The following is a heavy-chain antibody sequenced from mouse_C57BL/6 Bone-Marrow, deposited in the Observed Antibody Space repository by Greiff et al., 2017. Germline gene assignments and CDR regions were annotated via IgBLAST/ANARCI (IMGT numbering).Heavy chain of an antibody. CDR3: LRAGVYDGYSRYAMDY. CDR1: GFTFNTYA. D-gene: IGHD2-3*01. V-gene: IGHV10-3*01. J-gene: IGHJ4*01. CDR2: IRSKSSNYAT. Sequence: GGGLVQPKGSLKLSCAASGFTFNTYAMHWVRQAPGKGLEWVARIRSKSSNYATYYADSVKDRFTISRDDSQSMLYLQMNNLKTEDTSMYYCLRAGVYDGYSRYAMDYWGQGTSVTVSS.